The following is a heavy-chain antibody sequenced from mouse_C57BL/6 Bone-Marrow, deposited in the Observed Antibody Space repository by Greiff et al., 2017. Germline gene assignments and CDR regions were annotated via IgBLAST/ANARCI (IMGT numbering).Heavy chain of an antibody. V-gene: IGHV1-81*01. CDR1: GYTFTSYG. CDR2: IYPRSGNT. J-gene: IGHJ3*01. Sequence: VKLQQSGAELARPGASVKLSCKASGYTFTSYGISWVKQRTGQGLEWIGEIYPRSGNTYYNEKFKGKATLTADKSSSTAYMELRSLTSEDSAVYFCARLDVWFAYWGQGTLVTVSA. CDR3: ARLDVWFAY.